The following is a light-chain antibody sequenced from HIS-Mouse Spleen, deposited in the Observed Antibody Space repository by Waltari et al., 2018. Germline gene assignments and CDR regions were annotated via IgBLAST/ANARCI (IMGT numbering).Light chain of an antibody. J-gene: IGLJ2*01. CDR2: GKN. Sequence: SSELTQDPAVSVALGQTVRITCQGASLRSYYASWYQQKPGQAPVLVIYGKNNRPSGIQDRFSGSSSGNTASLTITGAQAEDEADYYCNSRDSSGNHVVFGGGTKLTVL. CDR1: SLRSYY. CDR3: NSRDSSGNHVV. V-gene: IGLV3-19*01.